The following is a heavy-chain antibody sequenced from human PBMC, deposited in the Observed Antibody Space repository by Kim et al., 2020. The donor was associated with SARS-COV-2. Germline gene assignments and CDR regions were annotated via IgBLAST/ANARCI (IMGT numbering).Heavy chain of an antibody. Sequence: YNPSLKSRVTRSVDTSKNQFSLKLSSVTAADTAVYYCASSEGIAGGGGDYWGQGTLVTVSS. D-gene: IGHD6-13*01. CDR3: ASSEGIAGGGGDY. V-gene: IGHV4-31*02. J-gene: IGHJ4*02.